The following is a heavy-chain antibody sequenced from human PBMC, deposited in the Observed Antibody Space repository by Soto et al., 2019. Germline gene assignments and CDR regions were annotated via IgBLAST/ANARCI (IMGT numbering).Heavy chain of an antibody. J-gene: IGHJ4*02. CDR2: ISYDGNSK. D-gene: IGHD2-21*02. Sequence: QVQLVESGGGVVQPGRSLRLSCAASGFICSNYVMHWVLQAPGKGLEWVAVISYDGNSKHYADSVKGRFTISRDNSKSTLYVQMNSLRAEDTAVYYCARSYCGDDCALDHWGQGTLVSVSS. V-gene: IGHV3-30-3*01. CDR3: ARSYCGDDCALDH. CDR1: GFICSNYV.